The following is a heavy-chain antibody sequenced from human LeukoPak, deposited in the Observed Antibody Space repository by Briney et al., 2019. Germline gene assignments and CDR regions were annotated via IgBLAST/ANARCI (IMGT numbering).Heavy chain of an antibody. J-gene: IGHJ6*02. CDR1: GYTFTSYY. CDR2: INPSGGST. V-gene: IGHV1-46*01. Sequence: ASVKVSCKASGYTFTSYYMHWVRQAPGQGLEWMGIINPSGGSTSYAQKFQGRVTVTRDTSTSTVYMELSSLRSGDTAVYYCVRDVGTSGTTGRNYYYYTMDVWGQGTTVTVSS. CDR3: VRDVGTSGTTGRNYYYYTMDV. D-gene: IGHD1-1*01.